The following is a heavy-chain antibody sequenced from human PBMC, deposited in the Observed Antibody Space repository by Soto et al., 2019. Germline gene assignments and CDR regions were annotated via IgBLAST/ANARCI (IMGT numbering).Heavy chain of an antibody. D-gene: IGHD4-17*01. CDR1: GFNLGIYG. J-gene: IGHJ4*02. CDR3: ARNYGAADY. V-gene: IGHV3-48*02. Sequence: GGSLRLSCTTSGFNLGIYGMGWVRQPPGKGLEWVAFSGSNVRTLYYGVSVKGRFTIVRDYAKTSVYLQMNNLTDEDTAVYYCARNYGAADYWGQGTLVTVSS. CDR2: SGSNVRTL.